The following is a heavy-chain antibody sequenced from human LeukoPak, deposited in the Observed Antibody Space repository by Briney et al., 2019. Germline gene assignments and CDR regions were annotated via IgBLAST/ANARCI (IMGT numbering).Heavy chain of an antibody. V-gene: IGHV4-34*01. CDR1: GGSYSGYY. CDR3: ARITGTGVKFDY. CDR2: INHSGST. D-gene: IGHD1-7*01. J-gene: IGHJ4*02. Sequence: SETLSLTCAVYGGSYSGYYWSWIRQPPGKGLEWIGEINHSGSTNYNPSLKSRVTISVDTSKNQFSLKLSSVTAADTAVYYCARITGTGVKFDYWGQGTLVTVSS.